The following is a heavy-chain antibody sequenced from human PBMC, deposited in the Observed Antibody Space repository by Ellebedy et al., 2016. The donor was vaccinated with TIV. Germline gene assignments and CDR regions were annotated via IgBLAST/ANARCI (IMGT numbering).Heavy chain of an antibody. CDR2: ISYDGSKQ. Sequence: GGSLRLSXEASGFTFRTYPMYWLRQPPGKAPEWLALISYDGSKQFYADSVRGRFTVSRDNSQNTLYLQINNLRLEDTAVYYCARTNSSGRLFTYWGQGALVTVSS. J-gene: IGHJ4*02. CDR1: GFTFRTYP. V-gene: IGHV3-30*14. CDR3: ARTNSSGRLFTY. D-gene: IGHD5-24*01.